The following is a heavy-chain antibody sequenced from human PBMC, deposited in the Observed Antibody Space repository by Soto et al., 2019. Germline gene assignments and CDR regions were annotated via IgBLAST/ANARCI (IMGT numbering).Heavy chain of an antibody. D-gene: IGHD1-26*01. CDR3: ANSASVGATSTYYYYGMDV. V-gene: IGHV1-46*01. J-gene: IGHJ6*02. CDR2: INPSGGST. Sequence: GASVKVSCKASGYPFTSYYMHWVRQAPGQGLEWMGIINPSGGSTSYAQKFQGRVTMTRDTSTSTVYMELSSLRSEDTAVYYCANSASVGATSTYYYYGMDVWGQGTTVTVSS. CDR1: GYPFTSYY.